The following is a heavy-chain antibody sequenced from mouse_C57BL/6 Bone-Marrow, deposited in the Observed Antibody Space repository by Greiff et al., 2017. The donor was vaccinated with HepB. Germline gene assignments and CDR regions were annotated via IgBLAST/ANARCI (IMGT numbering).Heavy chain of an antibody. CDR1: GFTFSDYG. D-gene: IGHD2-3*01. Sequence: EVKLVESGGGLVKPGGSLKLSCAASGFTFSDYGMHWVRQAPEKGLEWVAYISSGSSTIYYADTVKGRFTISSDNAKNTLFLQMTSLRSEDTAMYYCARDGYFFFAYWGQGTLVTVSA. CDR2: ISSGSSTI. V-gene: IGHV5-17*01. J-gene: IGHJ3*01. CDR3: ARDGYFFFAY.